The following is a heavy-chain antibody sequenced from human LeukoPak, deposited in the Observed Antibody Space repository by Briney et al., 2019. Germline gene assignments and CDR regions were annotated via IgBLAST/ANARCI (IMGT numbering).Heavy chain of an antibody. CDR1: GGSISSTSYY. D-gene: IGHD3-10*01. J-gene: IGHJ4*02. CDR3: AVTMVRGVIKGGVFDY. CDR2: IYYSGST. V-gene: IGHV4-39*01. Sequence: PSETLSLTCAVSGGSISSTSYYWAWIRQPPGKGLEWIGTIYYSGSTYHNPSLKSRVTMSVDTSRNQFSLKLSSVDAADTAVYYCAVTMVRGVIKGGVFDYWGQGTLVTVSS.